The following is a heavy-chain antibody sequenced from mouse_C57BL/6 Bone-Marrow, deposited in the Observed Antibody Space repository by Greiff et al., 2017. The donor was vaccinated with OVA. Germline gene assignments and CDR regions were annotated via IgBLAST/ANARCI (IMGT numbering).Heavy chain of an antibody. V-gene: IGHV1-5*01. CDR2: IYPGNGDT. D-gene: IGHD1-1*01. J-gene: IGHJ2*01. CDR3: THITTVVATH. Sequence: VQLKESGTVLARPGASVKLSCKTSGYTFTSYWMHWVKQRPGQGLEWIGAIYPGNGDTSYNQKFKGKAKLTALTSASTAYMELSSLTNEDSAVYYCTHITTVVATHWGQGTTLTVSS. CDR1: GYTFTSYW.